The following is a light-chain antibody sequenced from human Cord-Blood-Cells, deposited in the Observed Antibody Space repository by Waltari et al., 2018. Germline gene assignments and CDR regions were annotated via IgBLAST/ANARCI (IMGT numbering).Light chain of an antibody. J-gene: IGLJ1*01. Sequence: QSALTQPRSVSGSPGQSVTIPRTGTSIAVGGYNYVSWYQQHPGKAPKLMIYDVSKRPSGVPDRFSGSKSGNTASLTISGLQAEDEADYYCCSYAGSYTYVFGTGTKVTVL. CDR2: DVS. CDR1: SIAVGGYNY. CDR3: CSYAGSYTYV. V-gene: IGLV2-11*01.